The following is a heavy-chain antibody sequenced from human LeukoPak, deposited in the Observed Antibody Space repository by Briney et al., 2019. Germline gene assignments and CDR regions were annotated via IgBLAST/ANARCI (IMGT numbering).Heavy chain of an antibody. V-gene: IGHV1-18*01. D-gene: IGHD3-3*01. Sequence: GASVKVSCKASGYTFTSYGISWVRQAPGQGLEWMGWISAYNGNTNYARKLQGRVTMTTDTSTSTAYMELRSLRSDDTAVYYCAREPDFWSGYYGSSDYWGQGTLVTVSS. CDR1: GYTFTSYG. J-gene: IGHJ4*02. CDR2: ISAYNGNT. CDR3: AREPDFWSGYYGSSDY.